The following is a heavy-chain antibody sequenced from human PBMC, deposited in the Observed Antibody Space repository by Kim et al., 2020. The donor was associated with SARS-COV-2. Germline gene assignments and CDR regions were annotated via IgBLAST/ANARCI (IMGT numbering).Heavy chain of an antibody. D-gene: IGHD4-17*01. CDR3: VNGRSSRTTGGYFDY. V-gene: IGHV3-64D*09. J-gene: IGHJ4*02. Sequence: DSVKGRFTISRDNSKNTLYLQMSSLRAEDTAVYYCVNGRSSRTTGGYFDYWGQGTLVTVSS.